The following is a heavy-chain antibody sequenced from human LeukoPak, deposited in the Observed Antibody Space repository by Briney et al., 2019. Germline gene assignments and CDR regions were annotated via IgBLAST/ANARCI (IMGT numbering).Heavy chain of an antibody. D-gene: IGHD3-10*01. Sequence: SETLSLTCAVYGGSFSGYYWSWIRQPPGKGLEWIGEIDHSGSTNYNPSLKSRVTISVDTSKNQFSLKLSSVTAADTAVYYCASQRFKLRNPNIRGVSWNWGQGTLVTVSS. V-gene: IGHV4-34*01. CDR2: IDHSGST. J-gene: IGHJ4*02. CDR1: GGSFSGYY. CDR3: ASQRFKLRNPNIRGVSWN.